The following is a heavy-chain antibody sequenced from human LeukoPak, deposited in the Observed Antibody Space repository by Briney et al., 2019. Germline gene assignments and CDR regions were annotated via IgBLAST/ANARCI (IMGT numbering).Heavy chain of an antibody. CDR3: ARQKVNLLYDFWSGTGDAFDI. CDR1: GDSVSSNSAA. D-gene: IGHD3-3*01. Sequence: SQTLSLTCAISGDSVSSNSAAWNWIRQSPSRGLEWLGRTYYRSKWYTYYAVSVKSRISINRDTSKNQFSLKLSSVTAADTAVYYCARQKVNLLYDFWSGTGDAFDIWGQGTMVTVSS. CDR2: TYYRSKWYT. V-gene: IGHV6-1*01. J-gene: IGHJ3*02.